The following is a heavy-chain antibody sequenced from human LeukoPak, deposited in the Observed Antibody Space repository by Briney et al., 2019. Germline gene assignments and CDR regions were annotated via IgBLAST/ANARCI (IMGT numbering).Heavy chain of an antibody. CDR2: MYYSGST. CDR1: GGSISSSSYY. Sequence: SETLSLTCTVSGGSISSSSYYWAWIRQPPVKGLEWIGSMYYSGSTYYNPSLKSRVTISLDTSKNQFSLKLSSVTAAGTAVYYCATSAKVTGTRTFDYWGQGSLVTVSS. V-gene: IGHV4-39*01. CDR3: ATSAKVTGTRTFDY. J-gene: IGHJ4*02. D-gene: IGHD4-17*01.